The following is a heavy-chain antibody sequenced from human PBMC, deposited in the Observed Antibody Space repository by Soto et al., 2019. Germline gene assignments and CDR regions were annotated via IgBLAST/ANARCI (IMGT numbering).Heavy chain of an antibody. CDR3: AREWGDIVVVVAAMIDYGMDV. CDR1: GFTFNSYA. V-gene: IGHV3-30-3*01. J-gene: IGHJ6*02. Sequence: SCKASGFTFNSYAMHWVRQAPGKGLEWVAVISYDGSSKYYADSVKGRFTISRDNSKNTLYLQINSLRAEDTAVYYCAREWGDIVVVVAAMIDYGMDVWGQGTTVTVSS. D-gene: IGHD2-15*01. CDR2: ISYDGSSK.